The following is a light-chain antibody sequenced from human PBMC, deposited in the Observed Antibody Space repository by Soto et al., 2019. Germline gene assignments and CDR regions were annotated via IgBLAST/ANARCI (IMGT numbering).Light chain of an antibody. CDR1: QSVGSD. V-gene: IGKV1-5*01. J-gene: IGKJ1*01. CDR2: DIF. CDR3: QQYNSYSWT. Sequence: EIEMTQSPSTLSASVRERVTLSCRASQSVGSDLDWYQQSPGKAPKLVIYDIFSLESGVPSRISGSGSGTEFTLTISSLQSDDFATYYCQQYNSYSWTFGQGTKVDIK.